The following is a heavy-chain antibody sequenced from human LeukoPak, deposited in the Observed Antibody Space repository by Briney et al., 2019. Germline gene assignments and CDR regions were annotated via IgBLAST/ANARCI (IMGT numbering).Heavy chain of an antibody. J-gene: IGHJ6*02. D-gene: IGHD1-26*01. V-gene: IGHV3-33*01. CDR1: GFTFNTYG. CDR3: ARDHSGSYSWILHYSLDV. Sequence: GGSLRLSCAASGFTFNTYGMYWVRQAPGKGLEWVALIWHDGGTKYYGDSVQGRFTISRDNSKNTLYLEMNSLRAEDTAVCYCARDHSGSYSWILHYSLDVWGQGTTVTASS. CDR2: IWHDGGTK.